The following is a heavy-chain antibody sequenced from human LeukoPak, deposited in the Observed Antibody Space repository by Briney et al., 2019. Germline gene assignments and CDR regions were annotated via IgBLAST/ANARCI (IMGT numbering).Heavy chain of an antibody. CDR1: GFTFNNYA. J-gene: IGHJ4*02. Sequence: GGSLRLSCAASGFTFNNYAMNWVRQAPGKGLEWVSSISGGGEATYYADSAKGRFTISRDNSQNTLYLQMNSLRAEDTAVYYCARDYADYVGYSFFDYWGQGTLVTVSS. CDR3: ARDYADYVGYSFFDY. CDR2: ISGGGEAT. V-gene: IGHV3-23*01. D-gene: IGHD4-17*01.